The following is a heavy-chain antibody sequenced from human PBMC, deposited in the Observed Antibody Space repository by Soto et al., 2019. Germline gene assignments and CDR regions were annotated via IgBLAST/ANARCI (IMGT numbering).Heavy chain of an antibody. J-gene: IGHJ6*02. CDR3: AXVSIRHAGMXV. CDR1: GFTFSSYS. D-gene: IGHD2-2*01. V-gene: IGHV3-21*04. Sequence: PGGSLRLSCPASGFTFSSYSMNRVRQAPGKGLDLVSSITSSSSYIYYSDSVKGRFTISRDNAMNSLFLQMNSLRAKDKAVYYSAXVSIRHAGMXVWCQRSSVTVSS. CDR2: ITSSSSYI.